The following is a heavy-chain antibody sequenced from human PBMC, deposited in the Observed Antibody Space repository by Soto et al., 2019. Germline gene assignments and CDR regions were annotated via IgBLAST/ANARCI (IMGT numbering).Heavy chain of an antibody. Sequence: QVQLQESGPGLVKPSQTLSLTCTVSGGSISSGDYYWSWIRQPPGKGLEWIGYIYYSGSTFYNPSLKKRVTISLGTSKIQFSLKLSSVTAADTAVYYWGRGGGDNWFDPWGQGTLVTVSS. CDR1: GGSISSGDYY. D-gene: IGHD3-16*01. J-gene: IGHJ5*02. CDR3: GRGGGDNWFDP. V-gene: IGHV4-30-4*01. CDR2: IYYSGST.